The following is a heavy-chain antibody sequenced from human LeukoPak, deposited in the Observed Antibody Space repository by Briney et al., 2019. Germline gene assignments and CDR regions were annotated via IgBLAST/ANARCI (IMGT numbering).Heavy chain of an antibody. Sequence: SETLSLTCAVYGGAFRGYYWSWIRQPPGKGLDWIGEINHSGSTNYNPSLKSRVTISVDTSKNQFSLKLSSVTAADTAVYYCARRDYYGSGSYSNWSQGTLVTASS. D-gene: IGHD3-10*01. V-gene: IGHV4-34*01. CDR1: GGAFRGYY. CDR2: INHSGST. CDR3: ARRDYYGSGSYSN. J-gene: IGHJ4*02.